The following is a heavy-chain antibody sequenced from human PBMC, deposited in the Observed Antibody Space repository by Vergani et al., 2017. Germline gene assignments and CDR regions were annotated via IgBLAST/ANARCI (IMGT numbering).Heavy chain of an antibody. CDR1: GFTFSSYS. Sequence: EVQLVESGGGLVKPGGSLRLSCAASGFTFSSYSMNWVRQAPGKGLEWDSSISSSSSYIYYADSVKGRFTISRDNAKNSLYLQMNSLRAEDTAVYYCARGLYSSRPFDYWGQGTLVTVSS. D-gene: IGHD6-13*01. CDR2: ISSSSSYI. V-gene: IGHV3-21*01. J-gene: IGHJ4*02. CDR3: ARGLYSSRPFDY.